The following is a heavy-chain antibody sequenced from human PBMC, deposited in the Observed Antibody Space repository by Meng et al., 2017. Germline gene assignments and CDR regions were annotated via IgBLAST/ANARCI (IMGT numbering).Heavy chain of an antibody. CDR1: GFTFSSYG. CDR2: IWYDGSNK. D-gene: IGHD2/OR15-2a*01. CDR3: ARGLSTTYWYFDL. J-gene: IGHJ2*01. V-gene: IGHV3-33*01. Sequence: VQLMEAGGDLVKPGGSLRLSCAASGFTFSSYGMHWVRQAPGKGLEWVAVIWYDGSNKYYADSVKGRFTISRDNSKNTLYLQMNSLRAEDTAVYYCARGLSTTYWYFDLWGRGTLVTVSS.